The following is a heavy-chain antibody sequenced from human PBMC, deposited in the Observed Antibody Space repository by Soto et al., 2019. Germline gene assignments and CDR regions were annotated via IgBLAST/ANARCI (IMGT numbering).Heavy chain of an antibody. D-gene: IGHD3-3*01. Sequence: QVQLVQSGAEVRKPGSSVKVSCKASRDTFNDYAITWVRQAPGQALEWMGGIIPVLGTTKYAQKFQGRVNMNADEPTSTAYMELNSLTSEDSAVYYCLAGGSNGYITWGQGTQVSVSS. J-gene: IGHJ4*02. CDR3: LAGGSNGYIT. CDR2: IIPVLGTT. CDR1: RDTFNDYA. V-gene: IGHV1-69*01.